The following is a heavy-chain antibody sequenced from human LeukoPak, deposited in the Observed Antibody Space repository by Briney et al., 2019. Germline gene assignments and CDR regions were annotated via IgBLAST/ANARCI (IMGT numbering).Heavy chain of an antibody. V-gene: IGHV1-69*04. CDR1: GGTFSSYA. J-gene: IGHJ4*02. Sequence: GASVKVSCKASGGTFSSYAISWVRQAPGQGLEWMGRIIPILGIANYAQKFQGRVTITADKSTSTAYMELGTLRSDDTAMFYCARVDILNGYYFFDYWGQGTLVTVSS. CDR3: ARVDILNGYYFFDY. CDR2: IIPILGIA. D-gene: IGHD3-9*01.